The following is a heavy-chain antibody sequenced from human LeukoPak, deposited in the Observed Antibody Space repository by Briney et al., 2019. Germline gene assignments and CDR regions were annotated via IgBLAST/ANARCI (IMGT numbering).Heavy chain of an antibody. Sequence: GGSLRLSCAASGFTFDNYAMHCVRQAPGKGLEWLSIISWNSGYIGYADSVKGRFTISRDNAKKSLDLQMNSLRAEDTAFYYCAKVRGTYSSGYFFDYWGQGTLVTVSS. D-gene: IGHD6-19*01. V-gene: IGHV3-9*01. CDR1: GFTFDNYA. J-gene: IGHJ4*02. CDR2: ISWNSGYI. CDR3: AKVRGTYSSGYFFDY.